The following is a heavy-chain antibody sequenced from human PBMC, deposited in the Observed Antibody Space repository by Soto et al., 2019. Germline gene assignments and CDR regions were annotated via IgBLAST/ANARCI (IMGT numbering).Heavy chain of an antibody. CDR1: GYSFTNYW. V-gene: IGHV5-51*01. CDR2: IYPGDSDT. Sequence: GESLKISCKGSGYSFTNYWIGGVRRLPGKGLEWMGLIYPGDSDTRYSPSFEGQVTISADKSISTAYLQWGGLKASDTAMYYCARRKASSTTSLSFRAGFDYWGQGTLVTVSS. D-gene: IGHD2-2*01. CDR3: ARRKASSTTSLSFRAGFDY. J-gene: IGHJ4*02.